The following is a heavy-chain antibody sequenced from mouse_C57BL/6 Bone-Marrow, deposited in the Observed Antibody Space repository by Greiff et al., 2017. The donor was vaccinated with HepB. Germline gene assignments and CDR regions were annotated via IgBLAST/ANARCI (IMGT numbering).Heavy chain of an antibody. CDR1: GFNIKDDY. CDR3: TTDYYRSSPFAY. D-gene: IGHD1-1*01. J-gene: IGHJ3*01. V-gene: IGHV14-4*01. CDR2: IDPENGDT. Sequence: EVKLQESGAELVRPGASVKLSCTASGFNIKDDYMHWVKQRPEQGLEWIGWIDPENGDTEYASKFQGKATITADTSSNTAYLQLSSLTSEDTAVYYCTTDYYRSSPFAYWGQGTLVTVSA.